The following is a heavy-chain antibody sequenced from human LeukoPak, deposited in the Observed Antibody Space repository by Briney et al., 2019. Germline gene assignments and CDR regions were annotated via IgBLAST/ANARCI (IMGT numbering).Heavy chain of an antibody. Sequence: SETLSLTCTISGGSISAYYWSWIRQPPGKGLEWIGYIYYSGSTNYNPSLKSRVTISVDTSKNQFSLKLSSVTAADTAVYYCARASRGDNYYFDYWGQGTLVTVSS. CDR1: GGSISAYY. CDR3: ARASRGDNYYFDY. V-gene: IGHV4-59*01. D-gene: IGHD2-21*02. J-gene: IGHJ4*02. CDR2: IYYSGST.